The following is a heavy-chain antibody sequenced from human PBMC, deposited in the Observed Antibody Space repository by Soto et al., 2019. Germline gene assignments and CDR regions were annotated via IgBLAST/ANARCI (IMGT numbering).Heavy chain of an antibody. J-gene: IGHJ3*02. Sequence: QVQLVQSGAEVKKPGASVKVSCKASGYTFTGYYMHWVRQAPGQGLEWMGGINPNSGGTNYAQKFQGWVTMTRDTSISTAYMELSRLRSDDTAVYYCARVGYSSSWYVAFDIRGQGTMVTASS. CDR3: ARVGYSSSWYVAFDI. D-gene: IGHD6-13*01. CDR1: GYTFTGYY. CDR2: INPNSGGT. V-gene: IGHV1-2*04.